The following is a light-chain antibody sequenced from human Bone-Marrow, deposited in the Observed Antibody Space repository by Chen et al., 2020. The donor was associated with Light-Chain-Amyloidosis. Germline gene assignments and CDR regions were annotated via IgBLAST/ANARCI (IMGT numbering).Light chain of an antibody. Sequence: QSILIQPPSASGTAGQWVTMSCSGTSSNIGKNHVYWYQQLPGMAPKLLIYVSDQRSSGVPDRFSASKSGISASLAINGLRSEDEADYYCAAWDDSLTGPVFGGGTKLTVL. CDR1: SSNIGKNH. J-gene: IGLJ3*02. CDR3: AAWDDSLTGPV. V-gene: IGLV1-47*01. CDR2: VSD.